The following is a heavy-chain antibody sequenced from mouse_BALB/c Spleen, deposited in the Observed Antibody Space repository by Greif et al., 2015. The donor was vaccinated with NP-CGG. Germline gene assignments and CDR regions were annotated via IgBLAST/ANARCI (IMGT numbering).Heavy chain of an antibody. CDR3: TTGFAY. CDR1: GFTFSNYW. Sequence: EVTVEESGGGLVQPGGYMKLSCVASGFTFSNYWMNWVRPAPEKGLEGFAKIGLKSDNYATQYAESVKGRFTISRDESKRSVYLQMNNLRAEDTGIYCCTTGFAYWGQGTLVTVSA. V-gene: IGHV6-6*02. CDR2: IGLKSDNYAT. J-gene: IGHJ3*01.